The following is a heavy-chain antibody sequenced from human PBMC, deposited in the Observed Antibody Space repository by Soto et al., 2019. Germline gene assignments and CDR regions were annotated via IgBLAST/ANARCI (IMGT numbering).Heavy chain of an antibody. CDR2: IYSGGST. V-gene: IGHV3-66*01. CDR1: GVTVSSNY. CDR3: ATSVYDDAFDI. Sequence: PGVSLRLSCAASGVTVSSNYMSWVRQAPGKGLEWVSVIYSGGSTYYADSVKGRFTISRDNSKNTLYLQMNSLRAEDTAVYYCATSVYDDAFDIWGQGTMVTVSS. J-gene: IGHJ3*02. D-gene: IGHD5-12*01.